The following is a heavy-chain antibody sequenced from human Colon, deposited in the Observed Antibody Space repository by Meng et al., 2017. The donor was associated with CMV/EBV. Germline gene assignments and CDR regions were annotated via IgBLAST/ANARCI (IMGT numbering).Heavy chain of an antibody. CDR3: VRGEYGPGSRSWFDP. CDR1: GASISSAGYY. Sequence: SETLSLTCTVSGASISSAGYYWSWIRQHPGKGLEWIGYIYYSGSTYYNPSLKSRITISIDTSKNQFSLKLSSVNAADTAVYYCVRGEYGPGSRSWFDPWGQGTLVTVSS. D-gene: IGHD3-10*01. J-gene: IGHJ5*02. CDR2: IYYSGST. V-gene: IGHV4-31*03.